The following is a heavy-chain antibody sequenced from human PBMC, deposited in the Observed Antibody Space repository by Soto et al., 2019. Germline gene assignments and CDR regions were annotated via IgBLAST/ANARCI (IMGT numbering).Heavy chain of an antibody. CDR2: ISGSGGST. D-gene: IGHD6-19*01. CDR1: GFTFSSYA. V-gene: IGHV3-23*01. CDR3: AKGPSSSGWYYVADDAFDI. Sequence: GSLRLSCAASGFTFSSYAMSWVRQAPGKGLEWVSAISGSGGSTYYADSVKGRFTISRDNSKNTLYLQMNSLRAEDTAVYYCAKGPSSSGWYYVADDAFDIWGQGTMVTVSS. J-gene: IGHJ3*02.